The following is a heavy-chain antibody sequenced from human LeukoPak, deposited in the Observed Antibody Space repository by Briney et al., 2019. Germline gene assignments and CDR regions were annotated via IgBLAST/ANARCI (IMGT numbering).Heavy chain of an antibody. D-gene: IGHD3-10*01. V-gene: IGHV3-66*01. CDR2: IYSGGST. CDR1: GFTVSSNY. CDR3: GTRGVVYYYYGMDV. Sequence: GGSLRLSCAASGFTVSSNYMSWVRQAPGKGLEWVSVIYSGGSTYYADSVKGRFTISRDNSKNTLYLQMNSLRAEDTAVYYCGTRGVVYYYYGMDVWGQGTTVTVSS. J-gene: IGHJ6*02.